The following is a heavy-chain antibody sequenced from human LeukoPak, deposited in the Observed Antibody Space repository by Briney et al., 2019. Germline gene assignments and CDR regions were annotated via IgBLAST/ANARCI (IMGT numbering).Heavy chain of an antibody. CDR2: IYYSGST. CDR1: GGSISSGGYY. Sequence: PSQTLSLTCTVSGGSISSGGYYWSWIRQHPGKGLEWIGYIYYSGSTYYNPFLKSRVTISVDTSKNQFSLKLSSVTAADTAVYYCARNYGSGSYREGFDYWGQGTLVTVSS. J-gene: IGHJ4*02. V-gene: IGHV4-31*03. D-gene: IGHD3-10*01. CDR3: ARNYGSGSYREGFDY.